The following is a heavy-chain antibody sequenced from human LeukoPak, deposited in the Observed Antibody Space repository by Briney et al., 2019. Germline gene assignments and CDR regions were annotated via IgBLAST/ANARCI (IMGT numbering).Heavy chain of an antibody. V-gene: IGHV3-30*18. J-gene: IGHJ4*02. CDR1: GFTFSSYG. D-gene: IGHD4-17*01. Sequence: RGSLRLSCAASGFTFSSYGMHWVRQAPGKGLEWVAVISYDGSNKYYADSVKGRFTISRDKSKNTLYLQMNSLRAEDTAVYYCAKDPTHDYGDYVFYWGQGTLVTVSS. CDR2: ISYDGSNK. CDR3: AKDPTHDYGDYVFY.